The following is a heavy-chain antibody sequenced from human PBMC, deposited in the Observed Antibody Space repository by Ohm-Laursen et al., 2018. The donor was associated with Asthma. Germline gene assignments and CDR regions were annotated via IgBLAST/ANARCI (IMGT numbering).Heavy chain of an antibody. Sequence: SLRLSCAASGFTFSSYAMSWVRQAPGKGLEWVSLFSGSGGSTYYADSVKGRFTISRDNSKNTLYLQMNSLRAEDTAVYYCAKGTGYCGGGSCFTDYWGQGTLVTVSS. V-gene: IGHV3-23*01. CDR1: GFTFSSYA. CDR3: AKGTGYCGGGSCFTDY. CDR2: FSGSGGST. J-gene: IGHJ4*02. D-gene: IGHD2-15*01.